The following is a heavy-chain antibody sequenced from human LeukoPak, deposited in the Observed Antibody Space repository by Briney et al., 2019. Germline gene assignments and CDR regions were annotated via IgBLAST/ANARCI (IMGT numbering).Heavy chain of an antibody. D-gene: IGHD2-2*01. V-gene: IGHV4-31*03. CDR3: ARWTDCSSTSCPYYFDY. CDR2: IYYSGST. Sequence: SQTLSLTCTVSGGSISSGGYYWSWIRQHPGKGLEWIGYIYYSGSTYYNPSLKSRVTISVDTSKNQFSLKLSSVTAADTAVYYCARWTDCSSTSCPYYFDYWGQGTLVTVSS. CDR1: GGSISSGGYY. J-gene: IGHJ4*02.